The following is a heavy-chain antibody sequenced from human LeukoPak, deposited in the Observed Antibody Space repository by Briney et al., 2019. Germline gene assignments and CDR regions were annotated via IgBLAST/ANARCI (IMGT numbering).Heavy chain of an antibody. Sequence: SVKVSCKASGGTFSSYAISWVRQAPGQGLEWMGGIIPIFGTANHAQKFQGRVTITADESTSTAYMELSSLRSEDTAVYYCVGGAPNWGFDYWGQGTLVTVSS. D-gene: IGHD7-27*01. J-gene: IGHJ4*02. CDR2: IIPIFGTA. CDR3: VGGAPNWGFDY. CDR1: GGTFSSYA. V-gene: IGHV1-69*13.